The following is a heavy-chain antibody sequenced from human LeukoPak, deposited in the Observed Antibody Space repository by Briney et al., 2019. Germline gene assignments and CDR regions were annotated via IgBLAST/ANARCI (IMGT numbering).Heavy chain of an antibody. D-gene: IGHD3-22*01. CDR1: GFTFSSYE. J-gene: IGHJ5*02. CDR3: ARGRLGLGSDYSGWASDP. V-gene: IGHV3-48*03. CDR2: ISSSGSTI. Sequence: GGSLRLSCAASGFTFSSYEMDWVRQAPGKGLEWVSYISSSGSTIYYADSVKGRFTISRDNAKNSLYLQMNSLRAEDTAIYYCARGRLGLGSDYSGWASDPWGQGTLVTVSS.